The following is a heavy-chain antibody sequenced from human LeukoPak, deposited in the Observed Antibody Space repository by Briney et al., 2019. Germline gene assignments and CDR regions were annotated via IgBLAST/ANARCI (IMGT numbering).Heavy chain of an antibody. CDR2: ISSSSSYI. D-gene: IGHD3-22*01. Sequence: GGSLRLSCAASGFTFSSYSMNWVRQAPGKGLEWVSSISSSSSYIYYADSVKGRFTISRDNAKNSLYLQMNSLRAEDTAVYYCARDWAQYYYDSSGLSAFDIWGQGTMVTVSS. CDR1: GFTFSSYS. V-gene: IGHV3-21*01. CDR3: ARDWAQYYYDSSGLSAFDI. J-gene: IGHJ3*02.